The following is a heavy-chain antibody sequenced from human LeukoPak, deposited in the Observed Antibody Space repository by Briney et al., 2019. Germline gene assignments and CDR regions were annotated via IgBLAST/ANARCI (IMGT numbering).Heavy chain of an antibody. CDR2: ISGSGGST. D-gene: IGHD1-26*01. CDR1: GFTFSSYG. V-gene: IGHV3-23*01. Sequence: PGGSLRLSCAASGFTFSSYGMSWVRQAPGKGLEWVSAISGSGGSTYYADSVKGRFTISRDNSKNTPYLQMNSLRAEDTAVYYCAKDGMGGGYNYWGQGTLVTVSS. J-gene: IGHJ4*02. CDR3: AKDGMGGGYNY.